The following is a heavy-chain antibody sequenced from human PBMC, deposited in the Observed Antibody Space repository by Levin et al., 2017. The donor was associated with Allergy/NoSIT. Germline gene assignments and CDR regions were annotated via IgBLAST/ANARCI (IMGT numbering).Heavy chain of an antibody. CDR3: TTANPLYGDDVDDSDY. CDR1: GFTFTNAW. V-gene: IGHV3-15*01. D-gene: IGHD4-17*01. CDR2: IKSKTDGGTS. J-gene: IGHJ4*02. Sequence: GGSLRLSCAASGFTFTNAWMSWVRQAPGKGLEWVGRIKSKTDGGTSDYAAPVKGRFTISRADSTYTLYLQMNSLKTEDTGLYYCTTANPLYGDDVDDSDYWGQGILVTVSS.